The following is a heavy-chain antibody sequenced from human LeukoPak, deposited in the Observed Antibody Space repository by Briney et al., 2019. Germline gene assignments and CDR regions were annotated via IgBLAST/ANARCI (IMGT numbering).Heavy chain of an antibody. J-gene: IGHJ4*02. Sequence: GGTLRLSCAASGFDFSGYSMTWVRQGPGQGLEWVSSITSASSAMYYADSVKGRFIISRDNAKKSLYLQMDSLRAEDTGVYYCAPAGGISTWFLDYWGQGTLVAVSS. D-gene: IGHD3-10*01. CDR1: GFDFSGYS. V-gene: IGHV3-21*03. CDR3: APAGGISTWFLDY. CDR2: ITSASSAM.